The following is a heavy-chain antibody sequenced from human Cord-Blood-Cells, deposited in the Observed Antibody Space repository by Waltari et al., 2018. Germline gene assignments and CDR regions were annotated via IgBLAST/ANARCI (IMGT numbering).Heavy chain of an antibody. CDR1: GFTFSNAW. J-gene: IGHJ4*02. V-gene: IGHV3-15*01. D-gene: IGHD3-10*01. Sequence: EVQLVESGGGLVKPGGSLRLSCAASGFTFSNAWMSWVRQAPGKGLEWGGRIKSKTDGGTTDYAGTVKGRFTISRDDSKNTLYVQMNSLKTEDTAVYYCTRDLDTMVRGVDYWGQGTLVTVSS. CDR3: TRDLDTMVRGVDY. CDR2: IKSKTDGGTT.